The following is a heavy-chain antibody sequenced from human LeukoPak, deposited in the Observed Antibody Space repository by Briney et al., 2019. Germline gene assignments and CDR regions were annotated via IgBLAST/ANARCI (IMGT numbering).Heavy chain of an antibody. Sequence: SETLSLTCTVSGGSISGYYWTWIRQPPGKGLEWIGYIYHSGGTNYNPSLKGRVTISLDTSKNQFSLKLTSVTAADTAVYYCARRTAVAPAYHFGYWGQGILVTVSS. J-gene: IGHJ4*02. V-gene: IGHV4-59*08. CDR1: GGSISGYY. D-gene: IGHD5-18*01. CDR2: IYHSGGT. CDR3: ARRTAVAPAYHFGY.